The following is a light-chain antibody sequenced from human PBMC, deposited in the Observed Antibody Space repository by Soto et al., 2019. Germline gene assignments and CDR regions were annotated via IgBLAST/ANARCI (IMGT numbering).Light chain of an antibody. Sequence: DIQMTQSPPSLAASVGDRVTITCQASQDLTNYLNWYQQKPGEAPKLLIYDTTTLEEGVPTRFSGGGFGTDFTITINGLQPEDAAIYFCQQYVNLPYSFGQGTKLEFK. J-gene: IGKJ2*01. CDR1: QDLTNY. CDR3: QQYVNLPYS. V-gene: IGKV1-33*01. CDR2: DTT.